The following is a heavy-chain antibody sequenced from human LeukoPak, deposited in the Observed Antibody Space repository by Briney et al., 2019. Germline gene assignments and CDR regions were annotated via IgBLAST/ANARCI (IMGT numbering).Heavy chain of an antibody. CDR1: GGTFSSYA. Sequence: SVRVSCKASGGTFSSYAISWVRQAPGQGLEWMGGIIPIFGTANYAQKFQGRVTITADESTSTAYMELSSLRSEDTAVYYCARGDRVLRFLEWANNHYYYYMDVWGKGTTVTVSS. V-gene: IGHV1-69*13. D-gene: IGHD3-3*01. J-gene: IGHJ6*03. CDR3: ARGDRVLRFLEWANNHYYYYMDV. CDR2: IIPIFGTA.